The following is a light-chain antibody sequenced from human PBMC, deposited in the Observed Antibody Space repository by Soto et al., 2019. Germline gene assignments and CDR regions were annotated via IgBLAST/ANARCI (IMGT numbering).Light chain of an antibody. CDR2: DVS. Sequence: QSALTQPASVSGSPGQSITISCTGTSGDIGGYNLVSWYQQHPGKAPKLMIYDVSNRPSGVSNRFSGSKSGNTASLTISGIQAEDEADYYCSAYTSSSTLVFGGGTKLTVL. CDR1: SGDIGGYNL. V-gene: IGLV2-14*01. CDR3: SAYTSSSTLV. J-gene: IGLJ2*01.